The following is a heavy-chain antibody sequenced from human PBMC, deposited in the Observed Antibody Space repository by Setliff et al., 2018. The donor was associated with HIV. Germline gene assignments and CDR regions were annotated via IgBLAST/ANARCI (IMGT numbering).Heavy chain of an antibody. Sequence: SETLSLTCTVSGADIKSYYWSWIRQPPGKGLEWIGDIHYTGTTKYNPSLKSRVTISVDTSKNQFSLKLTSVTAADTAVYYCASQPAYSTDWYPPGYFGYWGQGTLVTVSS. V-gene: IGHV4-59*08. CDR1: GADIKSYY. CDR2: IHYTGTT. J-gene: IGHJ4*02. CDR3: ASQPAYSTDWYPPGYFGY. D-gene: IGHD6-19*01.